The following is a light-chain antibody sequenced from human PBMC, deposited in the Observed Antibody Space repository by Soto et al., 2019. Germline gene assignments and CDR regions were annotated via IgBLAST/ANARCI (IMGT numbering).Light chain of an antibody. V-gene: IGKV3-15*01. CDR1: QSVGST. Sequence: EIVMTQSPATLSVSPGERATLSCRASQSVGSTLAWYQQKPGQAPRLLIYGVYNRAAGVPARFSGSGSETEFTLTVSSLQSEDCAVYYCEQYNKWPITFGQGTRLEIK. CDR2: GVY. J-gene: IGKJ5*01. CDR3: EQYNKWPIT.